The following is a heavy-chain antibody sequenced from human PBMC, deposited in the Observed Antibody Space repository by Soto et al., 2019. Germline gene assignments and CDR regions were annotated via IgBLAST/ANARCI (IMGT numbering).Heavy chain of an antibody. CDR2: ISGSGYT. D-gene: IGHD1-26*01. CDR1: GFTFNNYA. Sequence: EVQLLESGGGLVQPGGSLRLSCVASGFTFNNYALSWVRQAPGKGLEWVSGISGSGYTYYADSVKGRFTISRYYSKNTMYLQTNSMRDENTALYYCTNNQEGGTYGGAYYSADWGQGALVTVSS. V-gene: IGHV3-23*01. CDR3: TNNQEGGTYGGAYYSAD. J-gene: IGHJ4*02.